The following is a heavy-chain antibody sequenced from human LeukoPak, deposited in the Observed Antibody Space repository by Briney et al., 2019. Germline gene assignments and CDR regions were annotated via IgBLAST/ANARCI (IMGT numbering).Heavy chain of an antibody. V-gene: IGHV3-30*04. CDR1: GFTFSSYA. J-gene: IGHJ6*03. CDR2: ISYDGSNK. CDR3: ARGGAAAAAYYYYMDV. Sequence: GRSLRLSCAASGFTFSSYAMHWVRQAPGKGLEWVAVISYDGSNKYYADSVKGRFTISRDNSKNTLYLQMNSLRAEDTAVYYCARGGAAAAAYYYYMDVWGKGTTVTVSS. D-gene: IGHD6-13*01.